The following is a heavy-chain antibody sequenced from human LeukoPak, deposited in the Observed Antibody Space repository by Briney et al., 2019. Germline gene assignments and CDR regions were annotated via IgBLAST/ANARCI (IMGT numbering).Heavy chain of an antibody. CDR3: ATRINRDGYNWAYDH. CDR2: IKSRTDGGTT. D-gene: IGHD5-24*01. CDR1: GFTFTNAW. J-gene: IGHJ4*02. Sequence: GGSLRLSCAASGFTFTNAWMYWVRQAPGKGLEWVARIKSRTDGGTTDYAAPVKGRFTISRDDSKNTLYLEMNSLKTEDTGVFYCATRINRDGYNWAYDHWGQGTPVTVSS. V-gene: IGHV3-15*01.